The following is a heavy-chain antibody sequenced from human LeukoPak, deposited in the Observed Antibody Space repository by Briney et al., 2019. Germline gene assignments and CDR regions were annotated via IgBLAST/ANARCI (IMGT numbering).Heavy chain of an antibody. J-gene: IGHJ5*02. CDR3: ARDSEYYYDSSGYYANWFDP. CDR1: GYTFTGYY. Sequence: ASVKVSCKASGYTFTGYYMHWVRQAPGQGLEWMGWINPNSGGTNYAQKFQGRVTMTRDTSISTAYMELSRLRSDDTAVYYCARDSEYYYDSSGYYANWFDPWGQGTLVTVSS. V-gene: IGHV1-2*02. CDR2: INPNSGGT. D-gene: IGHD3-22*01.